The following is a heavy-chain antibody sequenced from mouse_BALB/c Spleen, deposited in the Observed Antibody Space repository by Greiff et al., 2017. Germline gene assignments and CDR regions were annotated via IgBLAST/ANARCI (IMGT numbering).Heavy chain of an antibody. CDR2: IDPENGNT. CDR1: GFNIKDYY. J-gene: IGHJ4*01. D-gene: IGHD1-1*02. V-gene: IGHV14-1*02. CDR3: ASLDGGDY. Sequence: VQLQQSGAELVRPGALVKLSCKASGFNIKDYYMHWVKQRPEQGLEWIGWIDPENGNTIYDPKFQGKASITADTSSNTAYLQLSSLTSEDTAVYYCASLDGGDYWGQGTSVTVSS.